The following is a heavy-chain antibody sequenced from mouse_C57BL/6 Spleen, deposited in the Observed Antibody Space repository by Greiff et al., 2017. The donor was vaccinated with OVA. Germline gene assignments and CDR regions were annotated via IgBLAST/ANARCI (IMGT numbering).Heavy chain of an antibody. CDR2: INPNNGGT. Sequence: EVQLQESGPELVKPGASVKMSCKASGYTFTDYNMHWVKQSHGKSLEWIGYINPNNGGTSYNQKFKGKATLTVNKSSSTAYMELRSLTSEDSAVYYCASPHYYGSSPWFAYWGQGTLVTVSA. CDR1: GYTFTDYN. J-gene: IGHJ3*01. CDR3: ASPHYYGSSPWFAY. D-gene: IGHD1-1*01. V-gene: IGHV1-22*01.